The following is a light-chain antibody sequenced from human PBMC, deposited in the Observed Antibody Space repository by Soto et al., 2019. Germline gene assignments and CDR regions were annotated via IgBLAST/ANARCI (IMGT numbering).Light chain of an antibody. CDR2: DTD. CDR3: LVSFTGVGEV. CDR1: TGAVTSGHW. J-gene: IGLJ1*01. V-gene: IGLV7-46*01. Sequence: QTVVTQEPSLTVSPGGTVTLTCGSSTGAVTSGHWPHWFQQKPGQAPRTLIYDTDNKHPWTPARFSGSLLGGKAALTLSGAQPEDEGDYDCLVSFTGVGEVFGTGTKLTV.